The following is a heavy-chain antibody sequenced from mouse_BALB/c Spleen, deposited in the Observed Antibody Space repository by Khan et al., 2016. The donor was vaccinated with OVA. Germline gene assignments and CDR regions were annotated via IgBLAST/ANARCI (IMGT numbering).Heavy chain of an antibody. J-gene: IGHJ4*01. D-gene: IGHD2-10*01. V-gene: IGHV2-6-1*01. Sequence: QVQLKESGPGLVAPSQSLSITCTISGFSLTNYGVHWVRQPPGKGLEWLVVIWSDGSTTYNSDLTSRLNISKDNSKSQVFLKMNSLQTDDTAMYYCARQPYYHYYVMDYWGQGTSVTVSS. CDR3: ARQPYYHYYVMDY. CDR2: IWSDGST. CDR1: GFSLTNYG.